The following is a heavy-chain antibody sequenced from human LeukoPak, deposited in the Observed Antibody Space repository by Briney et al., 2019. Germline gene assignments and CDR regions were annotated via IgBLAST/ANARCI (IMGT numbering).Heavy chain of an antibody. J-gene: IGHJ6*02. CDR1: GFTFSSYS. Sequence: QPGGSLRLSCAASGFTFSSYSMNWVRQAPGKGLEWVAFIRYDGSNKYYADSVKGRFTISRDNSKNTLYLQMNSLRAEDTAVYYCAKRPTPDYYYYGMDVWGQGTTVTVSS. CDR2: IRYDGSNK. V-gene: IGHV3-30*02. CDR3: AKRPTPDYYYYGMDV.